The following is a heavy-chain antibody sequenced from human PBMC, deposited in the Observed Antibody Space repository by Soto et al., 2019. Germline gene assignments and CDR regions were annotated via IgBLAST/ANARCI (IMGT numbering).Heavy chain of an antibody. CDR2: ISAYNGNT. V-gene: IGHV1-18*01. CDR3: ARDMAATMIRAGDWYFDL. J-gene: IGHJ2*01. CDR1: GYTFISYG. D-gene: IGHD5-12*01. Sequence: ASVKVSCKASGYTFISYGISWVRQAPGQGLEWMGWISAYNGNTNYAQKLQGRVTMTTDTSTSTAYMELRSLRSDDTAVYYCARDMAATMIRAGDWYFDLWGRGTLVTVSS.